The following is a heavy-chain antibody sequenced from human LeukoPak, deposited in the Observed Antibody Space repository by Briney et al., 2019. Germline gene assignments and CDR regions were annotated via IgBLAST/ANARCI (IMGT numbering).Heavy chain of an antibody. D-gene: IGHD3-10*01. CDR2: ISSSGTTT. Sequence: GGSLRLSCAASGFTFNTFSMNWVRQAPGKGPEWVSYISSSGTTTYYADSVKGRFTISRDNAKNSLYLQMNSLRAEDTAVYYCVRRGLIETEYLERWGQGTLVIVCS. CDR3: VRRGLIETEYLER. CDR1: GFTFNTFS. J-gene: IGHJ1*01. V-gene: IGHV3-48*04.